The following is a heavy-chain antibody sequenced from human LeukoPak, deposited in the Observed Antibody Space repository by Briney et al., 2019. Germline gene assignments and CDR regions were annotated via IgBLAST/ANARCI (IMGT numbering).Heavy chain of an antibody. Sequence: GESLRLSCAASGFTFSTHSMHWIRQAPGKGLEWVSYISSSGSTIYYADSVKGRFTISRDNAKNSLYLQMNSLRAEDTAVYYCARHPYGGYGVWFDYWGQGTLVTVSS. D-gene: IGHD5-12*01. CDR2: ISSSGSTI. J-gene: IGHJ4*02. V-gene: IGHV3-48*04. CDR3: ARHPYGGYGVWFDY. CDR1: GFTFSTHS.